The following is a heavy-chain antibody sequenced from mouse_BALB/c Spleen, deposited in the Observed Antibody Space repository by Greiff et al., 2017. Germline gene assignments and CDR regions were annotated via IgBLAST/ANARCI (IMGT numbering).Heavy chain of an antibody. CDR1: GFTFSSFG. D-gene: IGHD2-14*01. V-gene: IGHV5-17*02. J-gene: IGHJ4*01. CDR2: ISSGSSTI. Sequence: EVKLMESGGGLVQPGGSRKLSCAASGFTFSSFGMHWVRQAPEKGLEWVAYISSGSSTIYYADTVKGRFTISRDNPKNTLFLQMTSLRSEDTAMYYCAREVRRGSAMDYWGQGTSVTVSS. CDR3: AREVRRGSAMDY.